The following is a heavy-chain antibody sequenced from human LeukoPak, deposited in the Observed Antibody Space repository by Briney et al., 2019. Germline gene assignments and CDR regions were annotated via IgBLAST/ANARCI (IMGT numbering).Heavy chain of an antibody. D-gene: IGHD3-22*01. J-gene: IGHJ4*02. CDR2: IGYDGSNR. Sequence: GGSLRLSCAASGFTFSSSAMHWVRQAPGKGLEWVAFIGYDGSNRHYADSVKGRFTISEDNSKNTLYLEMNSLRAEDTAVYYCAKKGEVVLDYWGQGTLVTVSS. V-gene: IGHV3-30*02. CDR1: GFTFSSSA. CDR3: AKKGEVVLDY.